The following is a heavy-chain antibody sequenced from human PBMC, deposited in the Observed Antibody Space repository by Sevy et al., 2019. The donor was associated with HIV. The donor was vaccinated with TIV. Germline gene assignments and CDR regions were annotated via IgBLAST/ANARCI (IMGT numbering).Heavy chain of an antibody. D-gene: IGHD2-8*01. CDR3: AREGCTKPHDY. CDR1: GFTFSKYS. J-gene: IGHJ4*02. CDR2: LSFGCGEI. Sequence: GGSLRLSCAASGFTFSKYSMSWVRQPPGKGLEWVSTLSFGCGEINYADSVKGRFTISRDNSKSSVYLQMNNLRPEDTAAYYCAREGCTKPHDYWGQGTLVTVS. V-gene: IGHV3-23*01.